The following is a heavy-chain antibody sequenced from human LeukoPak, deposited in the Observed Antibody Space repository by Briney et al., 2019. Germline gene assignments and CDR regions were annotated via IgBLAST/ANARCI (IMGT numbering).Heavy chain of an antibody. Sequence: GGSLRLSCAASGFTFSSYAMHWVRQAPGKGLEWVSGISWNSGSIGYADAVKGRFTISRDNAMNSLYLQMNSLRPEDTALYYCATLKGAGNAFDIWGQGTMVTVSS. D-gene: IGHD2-8*01. CDR2: ISWNSGSI. V-gene: IGHV3-9*01. CDR1: GFTFSSYA. CDR3: ATLKGAGNAFDI. J-gene: IGHJ3*02.